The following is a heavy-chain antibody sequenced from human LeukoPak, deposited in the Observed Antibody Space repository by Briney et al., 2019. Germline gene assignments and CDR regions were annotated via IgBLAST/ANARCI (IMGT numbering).Heavy chain of an antibody. Sequence: GGSLRLSCAASGFTFSNYVMGWVRQDPGKGLQWVSIINGSGSFTSYADSVKGRLTISRDNSKNTLYLQMDSLRAEDTAVYYCAKDWIWGQGTLVTVSS. CDR1: GFTFSNYV. CDR2: INGSGSFT. J-gene: IGHJ4*02. D-gene: IGHD2-2*03. V-gene: IGHV3-23*01. CDR3: AKDWI.